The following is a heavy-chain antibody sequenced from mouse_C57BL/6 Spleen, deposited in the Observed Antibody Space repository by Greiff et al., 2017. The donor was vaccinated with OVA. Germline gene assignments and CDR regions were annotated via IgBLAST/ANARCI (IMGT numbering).Heavy chain of an antibody. Sequence: QVQLQQPGAELVRPGSSVKLSCKASGYTFTSYWMDWVKQRPGQGLEWIGNIYPSAGDTHYNHKFKDKATLTVGKSSSTAYMQLSSLTSEDSAVYYYEKRSGAWFAYWGQGTLVTVSA. CDR1: GYTFTSYW. CDR2: IYPSAGDT. J-gene: IGHJ3*01. CDR3: EKRSGAWFAY. V-gene: IGHV1-61*01. D-gene: IGHD3-2*02.